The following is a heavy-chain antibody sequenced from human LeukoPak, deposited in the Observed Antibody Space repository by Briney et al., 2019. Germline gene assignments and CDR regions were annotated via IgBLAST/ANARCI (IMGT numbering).Heavy chain of an antibody. CDR1: GGSISSYY. CDR3: ARELVAAGHAGY. Sequence: SETLSLTCTVSGGSISSYYWSWIRRPAGKGLEWIGRIYISGSTNYNPSLKSRVTMSVDTSKNQFSLKLTSVTAADTAVYYCARELVAAGHAGYWGQGTLVIVSS. D-gene: IGHD6-13*01. J-gene: IGHJ4*02. V-gene: IGHV4-4*07. CDR2: IYISGST.